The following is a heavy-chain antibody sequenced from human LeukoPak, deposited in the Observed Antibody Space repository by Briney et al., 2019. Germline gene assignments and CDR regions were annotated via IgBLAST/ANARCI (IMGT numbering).Heavy chain of an antibody. D-gene: IGHD6-19*01. CDR2: YYYSGGT. J-gene: IGHJ6*02. CDR3: ARDQIEQSGYSSGWYTMYYYYGMDV. Sequence: AETLSLTCTVSGGSISSYYWSWIRQPPGKGLEWIGYYYYSGGTNYNPSLKSRVTISVDTSKNQFSLKLSSVTAADTAVYYCARDQIEQSGYSSGWYTMYYYYGMDVWGQGTTVTASS. V-gene: IGHV4-59*01. CDR1: GGSISSYY.